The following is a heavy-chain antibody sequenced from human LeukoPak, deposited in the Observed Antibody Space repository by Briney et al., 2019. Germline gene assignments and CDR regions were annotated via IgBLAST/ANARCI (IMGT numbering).Heavy chain of an antibody. CDR1: GGSISSSSYY. CDR2: IYYSGST. CDR3: TVLSILWYYFDY. Sequence: SETLSLTCTVSGGSISSSSYYWGWIRQPPGKGLEWIGSIYYSGSTYYNPSLKSRVTISVDTSKNQFSLKLSSVTAADTAVYYCTVLSILWYYFDYWGQGTLVTVSS. J-gene: IGHJ4*02. D-gene: IGHD2-21*01. V-gene: IGHV4-39*07.